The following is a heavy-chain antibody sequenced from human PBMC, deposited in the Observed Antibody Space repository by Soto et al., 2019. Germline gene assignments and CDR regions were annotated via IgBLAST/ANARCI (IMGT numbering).Heavy chain of an antibody. CDR1: GYTFTSYG. V-gene: IGHV1-18*01. J-gene: IGHJ4*02. Sequence: QVQLVQSGAEVKKPGASVKVSCKASGYTFTSYGISWVRQAPGQGLEWMGWISAYNGDTNYAQNFQGRVTMTTDTSTSTAYMEVRSLRSDDTAVYCCARAPAAAANFDHWGQGTLVTVSS. CDR2: ISAYNGDT. D-gene: IGHD6-13*01. CDR3: ARAPAAAANFDH.